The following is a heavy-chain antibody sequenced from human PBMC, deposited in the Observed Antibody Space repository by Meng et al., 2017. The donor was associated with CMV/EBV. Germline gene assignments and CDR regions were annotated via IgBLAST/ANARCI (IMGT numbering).Heavy chain of an antibody. V-gene: IGHV1-69*05. D-gene: IGHD4/OR15-4a*01. J-gene: IGHJ6*02. CDR2: IIPIFGTA. CDR3: ARDKSPRWGGLTTMTRGMDV. CDR1: GYTFTSYD. Sequence: SVKVSCKASGYTFTSYDINWVRQAPGQGLEWMGGIIPIFGTANYAQKFQGRVTITTDESTSTAYMELSSLRSEDTAVYYCARDKSPRWGGLTTMTRGMDVWGQGTTVTVSS.